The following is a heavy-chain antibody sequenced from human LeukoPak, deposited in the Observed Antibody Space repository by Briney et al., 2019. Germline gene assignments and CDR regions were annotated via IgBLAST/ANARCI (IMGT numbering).Heavy chain of an antibody. J-gene: IGHJ6*03. D-gene: IGHD2-15*01. CDR2: ISSSGSTI. Sequence: GGALRLSCAASGFTFSDYYMIWIRRAPGKGLEGVSYISSSGSTIYYADSVKGRFTISRDNAKNSLYLQMNSRRAEDTAVYYCARSGVGESVYYYYKDVWGKGTTVTVSS. CDR1: GFTFSDYY. V-gene: IGHV3-11*01. CDR3: ARSGVGESVYYYYKDV.